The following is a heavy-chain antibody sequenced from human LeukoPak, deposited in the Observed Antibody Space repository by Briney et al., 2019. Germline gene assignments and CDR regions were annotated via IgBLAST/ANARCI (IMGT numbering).Heavy chain of an antibody. CDR2: ISPSGSDI. CDR3: AGDQGSGSQYCYYYGMDV. CDR1: GFSISSYS. J-gene: IGHJ6*02. D-gene: IGHD3-10*01. V-gene: IGHV3-21*06. Sequence: GGSLRLSCAVSGFSISSYSMNWVRQAPGKGPEWVSSISPSGSDIYHADSVEGRFTISKDNAKNSLYLQMNSLRAEDTAVYYCAGDQGSGSQYCYYYGMDVWGQGTTVTVSS.